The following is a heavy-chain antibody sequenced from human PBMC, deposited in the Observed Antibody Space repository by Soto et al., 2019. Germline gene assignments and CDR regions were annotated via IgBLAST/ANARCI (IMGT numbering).Heavy chain of an antibody. Sequence: SETLSLTCTVSGGSISSGGYYWSWIRQHPGKGLEWIGYIYYSGSTYYNPSLKSRVTISVDTYKNQFSLKLSSVTAADTAVYYCARVGIVVVPAAMSSDYYYYGMDVWGQGTTVTVSS. J-gene: IGHJ6*02. CDR3: ARVGIVVVPAAMSSDYYYYGMDV. D-gene: IGHD2-2*01. CDR1: GGSISSGGYY. V-gene: IGHV4-31*03. CDR2: IYYSGST.